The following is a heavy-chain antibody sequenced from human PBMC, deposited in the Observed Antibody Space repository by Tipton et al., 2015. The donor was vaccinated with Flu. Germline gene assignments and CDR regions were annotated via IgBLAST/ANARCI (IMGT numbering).Heavy chain of an antibody. CDR1: GDSIRSGNYY. CDR2: IFHSGNA. J-gene: IGHJ5*02. CDR3: ARRDYSNYVSDPKNWFDP. Sequence: TLSLTCTVSGDSIRSGNYYWGWIRQPPGKGLEWIGNIFHSGNANHNPSLKSRVTISVDTSKNQFSLKLTSVTAADTAVYYCARRDYSNYVSDPKNWFDPWGRGTLVTVSS. V-gene: IGHV4-61*05. D-gene: IGHD4-11*01.